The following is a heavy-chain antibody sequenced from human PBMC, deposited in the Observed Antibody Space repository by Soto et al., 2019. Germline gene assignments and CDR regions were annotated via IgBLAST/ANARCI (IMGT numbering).Heavy chain of an antibody. J-gene: IGHJ4*02. CDR1: GGSINSDDYY. Sequence: SETLSLTCTVSGGSINSDDYYWIWIRQPPGKGLEWIGHIYYSGRTNYNPSLESRLTISLDTSKNQFSLKLGSVSAADTAVYFCAGDRSNSPDYFDYWGQGTLVTVSS. D-gene: IGHD6-6*01. CDR3: AGDRSNSPDYFDY. CDR2: IYYSGRT. V-gene: IGHV4-30-4*01.